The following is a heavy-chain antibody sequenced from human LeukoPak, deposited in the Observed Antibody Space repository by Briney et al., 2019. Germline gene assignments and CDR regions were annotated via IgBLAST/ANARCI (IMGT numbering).Heavy chain of an antibody. V-gene: IGHV1-69*13. CDR2: IIPIFGTA. D-gene: IGHD3-9*01. CDR1: GGTFSSYA. J-gene: IGHJ3*02. CDR3: ARGLGRYFDSNNGAFDI. Sequence: ASVKVSCKASGGTFSSYAISWVRQAPGQGLEWMGGIIPIFGTANYAQKFQGRVTITADESTSTAYMELSSLRSEDTAVYYCARGLGRYFDSNNGAFDIWGQGTMVTVSS.